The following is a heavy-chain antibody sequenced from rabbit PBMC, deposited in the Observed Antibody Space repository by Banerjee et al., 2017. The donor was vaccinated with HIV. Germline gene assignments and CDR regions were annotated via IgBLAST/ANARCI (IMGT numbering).Heavy chain of an antibody. V-gene: IGHV1S45*01. J-gene: IGHJ4*01. CDR3: ARDLAGVIGWNFGL. CDR1: GFTISSGYY. CDR2: ISTSNSGNT. Sequence: QQQLEESGGDLVKPEGSLTLTCKASGFTISSGYYMCWVRQAPGKGLEWIACISTSNSGNTYYASWAKGRFTISKTSSTTVTLQMTSLTAADTATYFCARDLAGVIGWNFGLWGPGTLVTVS. D-gene: IGHD4-1*01.